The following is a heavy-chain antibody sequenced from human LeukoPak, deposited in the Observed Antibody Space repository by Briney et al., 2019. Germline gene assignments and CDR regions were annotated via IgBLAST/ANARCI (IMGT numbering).Heavy chain of an antibody. J-gene: IGHJ4*02. CDR1: GFTFSSYT. D-gene: IGHD3-10*01. Sequence: GGSLRLSCAASGFTFSSYTMSWVRQAPGKGLEWVSAISGGGGSTYYADSVKGRFTISRDNSKNTLYLQMNSLRAEDTAVYYCAKTLVLLWFGEWGQGTLVTVSS. V-gene: IGHV3-23*01. CDR2: ISGGGGST. CDR3: AKTLVLLWFGE.